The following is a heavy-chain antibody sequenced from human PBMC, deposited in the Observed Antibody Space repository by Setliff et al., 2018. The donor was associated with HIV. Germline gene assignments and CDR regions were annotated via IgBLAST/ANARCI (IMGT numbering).Heavy chain of an antibody. J-gene: IGHJ6*03. CDR3: AREIRAGDYPPYNYYFYMDV. Sequence: ASVKVSCKVSGYTFTDYYMHWVQQAPGKGLEWMGLVDPEDGEAIYAEKFQGRFTISRDNAKNTLYLQMNSLRAEDTAVYYCAREIRAGDYPPYNYYFYMDVWGKGTTVTV. V-gene: IGHV1-69-2*01. D-gene: IGHD4-17*01. CDR2: VDPEDGEA. CDR1: GYTFTDYY.